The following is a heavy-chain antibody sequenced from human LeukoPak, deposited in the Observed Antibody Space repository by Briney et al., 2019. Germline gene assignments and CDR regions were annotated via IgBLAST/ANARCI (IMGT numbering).Heavy chain of an antibody. Sequence: PSETLSLTCTVSGGSISSSSYYWGWIRRPPGKGLEWIGSIYYSGSTYYNPSLKSRVTISVDTSKNQFSLKLSSVTAADTAVYYCARYSGYVSYYYYGMDVWGQGTTVTVSS. CDR3: ARYSGYVSYYYYGMDV. J-gene: IGHJ6*02. CDR2: IYYSGST. V-gene: IGHV4-39*01. D-gene: IGHD5-12*01. CDR1: GGSISSSSYY.